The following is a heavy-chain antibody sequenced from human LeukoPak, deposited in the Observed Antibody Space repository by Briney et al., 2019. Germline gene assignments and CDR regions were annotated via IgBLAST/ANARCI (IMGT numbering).Heavy chain of an antibody. CDR1: GGTFSSYA. D-gene: IGHD4-23*01. CDR2: IIPTFGTA. Sequence: GASVKVSCKASGGTFSSYAISWVRQAPGQGLEWMGGIIPTFGTANYAQKFQGRVTITADESTSTAYMELSSLRSEDTAVYYCARDSSYGGGGNWFDPWGQGTLVTVSS. J-gene: IGHJ5*02. V-gene: IGHV1-69*13. CDR3: ARDSSYGGGGNWFDP.